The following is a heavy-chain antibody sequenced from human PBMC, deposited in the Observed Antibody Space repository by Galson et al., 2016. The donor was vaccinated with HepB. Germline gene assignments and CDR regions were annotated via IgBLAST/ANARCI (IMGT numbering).Heavy chain of an antibody. V-gene: IGHV1-18*01. D-gene: IGHD2-2*01. CDR3: ARAGYCVSTRCYGRPTYYYYGMYV. J-gene: IGHJ6*02. CDR1: GYTFHDFG. Sequence: SVKVSCKASGYTFHDFGISWVRQAPGQGLEWLGWTSADNGNTFYAQKVQGRVTMTTDTSTSTAYMELRSLRSDDAALYYCARAGYCVSTRCYGRPTYYYYGMYVWGQGTTVTVSS. CDR2: TSADNGNT.